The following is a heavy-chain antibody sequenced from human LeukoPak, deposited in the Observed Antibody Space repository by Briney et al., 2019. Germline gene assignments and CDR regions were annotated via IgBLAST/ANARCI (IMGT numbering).Heavy chain of an antibody. J-gene: IGHJ5*02. CDR2: IYTSGST. CDR1: GGSISSGSYY. Sequence: SETLSLTCTVSGGSISSGSYYWSWIRQPAGKGLEGIGRIYTSGSTNYNPSLKSRVTISGDTSKNQFSLKLSSVTAADTAVYYCARGIAARPGWFDPWGQGTLVTVSS. V-gene: IGHV4-61*02. D-gene: IGHD6-6*01. CDR3: ARGIAARPGWFDP.